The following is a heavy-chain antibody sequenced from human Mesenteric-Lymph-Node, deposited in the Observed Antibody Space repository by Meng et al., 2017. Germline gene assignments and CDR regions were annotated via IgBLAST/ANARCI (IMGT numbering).Heavy chain of an antibody. V-gene: IGHV4-34*01. D-gene: IGHD2-2*01. CDR1: GGSFSGYY. CDR3: ASGRKYCSSTSCYGQFDY. J-gene: IGHJ4*02. Sequence: QGQVAQWGAGPLKPPETLSLTSAVYGGSFSGYYWSWIRQPPGKGLEWIGEINHSGSTNYNPSLKSRVTISVDTSKNQFSLKLSSVTAADTAVYYCASGRKYCSSTSCYGQFDYWGQGTLVTVSS. CDR2: INHSGST.